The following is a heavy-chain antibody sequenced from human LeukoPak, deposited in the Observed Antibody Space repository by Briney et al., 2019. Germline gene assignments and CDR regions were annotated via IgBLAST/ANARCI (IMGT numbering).Heavy chain of an antibody. Sequence: GGSLRLSCAASGFTFSDYYMSWIRQAPGKGLEWVSYISSSGSTIYYADSAKGRFTISRDNAKNSLYLQMNSLRAEDTAVYYCARDPASGWYYFDYWGQGTLVTVSS. V-gene: IGHV3-11*04. J-gene: IGHJ4*02. CDR2: ISSSGSTI. CDR3: ARDPASGWYYFDY. CDR1: GFTFSDYY. D-gene: IGHD6-19*01.